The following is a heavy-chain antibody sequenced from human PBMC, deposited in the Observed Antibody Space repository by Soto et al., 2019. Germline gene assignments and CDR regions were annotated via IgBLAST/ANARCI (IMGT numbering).Heavy chain of an antibody. D-gene: IGHD3-22*01. CDR1: GFTFSSYW. J-gene: IGHJ4*02. V-gene: IGHV3-7*03. Sequence: PGGSLRLSCAASGFTFSSYWMSWVRQAPGKGLEWVANIKQDGSEKYYVDSVKGRFTISRDNAKNSLYLQMNSLRAEDTAVYYCARDRWYYDSSGFSLRGSFDYWGQGTLVTVSS. CDR3: ARDRWYYDSSGFSLRGSFDY. CDR2: IKQDGSEK.